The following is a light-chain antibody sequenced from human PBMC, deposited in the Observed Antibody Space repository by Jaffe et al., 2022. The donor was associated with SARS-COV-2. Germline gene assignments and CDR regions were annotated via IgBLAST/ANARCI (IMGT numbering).Light chain of an antibody. V-gene: IGKV3-15*01. CDR2: GAS. J-gene: IGKJ1*01. CDR1: QSVSSN. Sequence: EIVMTHSPATLSVSPGERATLSCRASQSVSSNLAWYQQKPGQAPRLLIYGASTRATGIPARFSGSGSGTEFTLTISSLQSDDFAVYSCQQYNNWPSTFGQGTKVEIK. CDR3: QQYNNWPST.